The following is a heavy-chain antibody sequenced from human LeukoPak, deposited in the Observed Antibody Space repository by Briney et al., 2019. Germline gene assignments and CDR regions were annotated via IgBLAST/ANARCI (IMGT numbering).Heavy chain of an antibody. CDR1: GFTFDDYA. D-gene: IGHD6-13*01. CDR3: ARNAWADIAAALYRIDAFDI. J-gene: IGHJ3*02. V-gene: IGHV3-21*01. CDR2: ISSSSSYI. Sequence: QAGRSPRLSCAASGFTFDDYAMHWVRQAPGKGLEWVSSISSSSSYIYYADSVRGRFTISRDNAKNSLYLQMNSLRAEDTAVYYRARNAWADIAAALYRIDAFDIWGQGTMVTVSS.